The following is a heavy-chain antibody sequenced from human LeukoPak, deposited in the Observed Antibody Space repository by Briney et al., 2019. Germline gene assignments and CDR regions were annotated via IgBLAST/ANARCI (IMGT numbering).Heavy chain of an antibody. J-gene: IGHJ4*02. V-gene: IGHV4-59*01. Sequence: PSETLSLTCTVSGGSISSYYWSWIRQPPGKGLEWIGYIYYNGGTNYNPSLKSRVTMSLDTSTNQFSLKLSSVTAADTAVYYCARVGVPGSFDYWGQGTLVTVSP. CDR1: GGSISSYY. CDR2: IYYNGGT. D-gene: IGHD3-3*01. CDR3: ARVGVPGSFDY.